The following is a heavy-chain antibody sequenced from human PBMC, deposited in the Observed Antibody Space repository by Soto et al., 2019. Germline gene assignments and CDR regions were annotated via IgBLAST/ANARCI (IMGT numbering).Heavy chain of an antibody. CDR2: IIPIFGTA. J-gene: IGHJ5*02. CDR3: ARAMPSPDIVGANITVFRDWFDP. Sequence: GASVKVSCKASGGTFSSYAISWVRQAPGQGLEWMGGIIPIFGTANYAQKFQGRVTITADESTSTAYMELSSLRSEDTAVYYCARAMPSPDIVGANITVFRDWFDPWGPGTLVTVSS. CDR1: GGTFSSYA. D-gene: IGHD1-26*01. V-gene: IGHV1-69*13.